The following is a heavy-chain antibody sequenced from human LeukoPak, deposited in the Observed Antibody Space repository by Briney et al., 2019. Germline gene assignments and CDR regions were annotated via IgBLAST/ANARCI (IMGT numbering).Heavy chain of an antibody. Sequence: SETLSLTCAVYGGSFSGYYWSWIRQPPGKGLEWIGEINHSGSTNYNPSLKSRVTISVDTSKNQFSLKLSSVTAADTAVYYCARAVKRRPGDGYYYYYYMDVWGKGTTVTVSS. D-gene: IGHD7-27*01. CDR3: ARAVKRRPGDGYYYYYYMDV. J-gene: IGHJ6*03. V-gene: IGHV4-34*01. CDR2: INHSGST. CDR1: GGSFSGYY.